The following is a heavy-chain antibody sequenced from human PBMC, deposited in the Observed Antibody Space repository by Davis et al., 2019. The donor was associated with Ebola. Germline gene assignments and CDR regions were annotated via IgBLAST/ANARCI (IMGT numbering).Heavy chain of an antibody. CDR2: IYHSGST. CDR1: GGSISSGGYS. Sequence: MPSETLSLTCAVSGGSISSGGYSWGWIRQPPGKSLEWIGYIYHSGSTYYNPSLKSRVTISVDRSKNQFSLKLSSVTAADTAVYYCARAGDSSGYLGAFDIWGQGTMVTVSS. V-gene: IGHV4-30-2*01. CDR3: ARAGDSSGYLGAFDI. J-gene: IGHJ3*02. D-gene: IGHD3-22*01.